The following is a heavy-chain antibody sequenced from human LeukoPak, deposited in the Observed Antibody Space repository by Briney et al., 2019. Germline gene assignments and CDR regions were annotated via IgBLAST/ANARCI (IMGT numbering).Heavy chain of an antibody. Sequence: SETLSLTCTVSGGSISPYYWSWLRQPAGKGLEWIGRIYTSGSTNYNPSLKSRVTMSVDTSKTQFSLKLSSVTAADTAVYYCARESGTGTTGNYYYYMDLWGKGTTVTVSS. CDR1: GGSISPYY. V-gene: IGHV4-4*07. D-gene: IGHD1-1*01. CDR2: IYTSGST. CDR3: ARESGTGTTGNYYYYMDL. J-gene: IGHJ6*03.